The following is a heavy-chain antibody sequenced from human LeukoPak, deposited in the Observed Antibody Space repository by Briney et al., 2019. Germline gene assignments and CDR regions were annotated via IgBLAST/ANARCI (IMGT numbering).Heavy chain of an antibody. D-gene: IGHD3-3*01. CDR3: ARHRPYYDLPHGGYMDV. V-gene: IGHV4-38-2*01. J-gene: IGHJ6*03. Sequence: KSSETLSLTCAVSGYSLSSGYYWGWIRQSPGRGLEWIGSIYHSGNTYYNPSLKSRVTISVDTSKNQFSLKLTSVTAADTAVYYCARHRPYYDLPHGGYMDVWGRGTTVTVSS. CDR1: GYSLSSGYY. CDR2: IYHSGNT.